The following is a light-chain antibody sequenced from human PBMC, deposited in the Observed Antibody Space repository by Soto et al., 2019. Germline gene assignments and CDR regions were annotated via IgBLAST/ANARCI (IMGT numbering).Light chain of an antibody. J-gene: IGLJ3*02. CDR2: EVS. CDR3: SSYSSYRVLV. V-gene: IGLV2-14*01. CDR1: SSDIGGYKY. Sequence: QSALTQPASVSGSLGQSITISCTGTSSDIGGYKYVSWYQQHPGKAPKLIIFEVSNQPSGVSYRFSGSNSGNTASLTISGLQAEDEADYYCSSYSSYRVLVFGGGTKVTVL.